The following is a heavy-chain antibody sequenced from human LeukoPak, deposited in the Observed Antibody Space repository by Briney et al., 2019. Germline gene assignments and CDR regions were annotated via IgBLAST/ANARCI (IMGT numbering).Heavy chain of an antibody. CDR3: ARVVYCSSTSCYWGGFDY. CDR2: IYTSGST. Sequence: SQTLSLTCTVSGGSISSGSYYWSWIRQPAGKGLEWIGRIYTSGSTNYNPSLKSRVTISVDTSKNQFSLKLSSVTAADTAVYYCARVVYCSSTSCYWGGFDYWGQGTLVTVSS. D-gene: IGHD2-2*01. J-gene: IGHJ4*02. CDR1: GGSISSGSYY. V-gene: IGHV4-61*02.